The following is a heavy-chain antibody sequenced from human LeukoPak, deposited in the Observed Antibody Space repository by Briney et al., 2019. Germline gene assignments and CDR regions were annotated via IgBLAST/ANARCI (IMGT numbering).Heavy chain of an antibody. CDR2: ISGSGVTT. D-gene: IGHD1-26*01. J-gene: IGHJ3*02. CDR3: VKDRTYSGTYQGAFDI. V-gene: IGHV3-23*01. Sequence: GGSLRLSCRASGFTFSSFAMSWVRQTPEKGLEWVSVISGSGVTTDYADSVKGRFTTSRDNSEDTLYLQMDSLRAEDTAIYYCVKDRTYSGTYQGAFDIWAKGQWSPSLQ. CDR1: GFTFSSFA.